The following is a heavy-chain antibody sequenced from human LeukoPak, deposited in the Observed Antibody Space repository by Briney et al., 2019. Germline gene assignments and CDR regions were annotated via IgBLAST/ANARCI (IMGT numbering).Heavy chain of an antibody. J-gene: IGHJ4*02. Sequence: SETLSLTCTVSGGSISSYYWSWIRQPPGKGLEWLGYIYYSGSTNYNPSLKSRVTISVDTSKNQFSLKLSSVTAADTAVYYCASAKLAGPFDYWGQGTLVTVSS. CDR1: GGSISSYY. CDR3: ASAKLAGPFDY. D-gene: IGHD6-19*01. V-gene: IGHV4-59*01. CDR2: IYYSGST.